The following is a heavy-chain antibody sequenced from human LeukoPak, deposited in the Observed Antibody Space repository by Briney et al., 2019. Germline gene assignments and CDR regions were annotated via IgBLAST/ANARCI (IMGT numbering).Heavy chain of an antibody. CDR1: GFTFSTYN. CDR2: ISSSSNYI. D-gene: IGHD1-26*01. Sequence: GGSLRLSCAASGFTFSTYNMNWVRQAPGKGLEWVSSISSSSNYIYYADSVKGRFTISRDSAKNSLYLQMNSLRVEDTDVYYCARDVGASAPDAFDIWGQGTMVTVSS. V-gene: IGHV3-21*01. CDR3: ARDVGASAPDAFDI. J-gene: IGHJ3*02.